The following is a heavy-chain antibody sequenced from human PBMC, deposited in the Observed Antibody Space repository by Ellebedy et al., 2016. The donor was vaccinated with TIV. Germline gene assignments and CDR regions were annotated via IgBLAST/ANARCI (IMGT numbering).Heavy chain of an antibody. Sequence: GGSLRLXXAASGFTFSYYSMRWVRQAPGKGLEWVAVISHDGSNKYHAESVKGRFAISRDDSKNTLYLQMNTLRTEDTAVYFCTRGSSSRGYFDSWGQGTLVTVSS. V-gene: IGHV3-30*09. CDR3: TRGSSSRGYFDS. CDR1: GFTFSYYS. J-gene: IGHJ4*02. CDR2: ISHDGSNK. D-gene: IGHD6-13*01.